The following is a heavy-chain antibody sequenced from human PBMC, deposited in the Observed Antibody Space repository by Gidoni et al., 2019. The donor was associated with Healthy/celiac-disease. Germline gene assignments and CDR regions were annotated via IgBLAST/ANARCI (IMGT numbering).Heavy chain of an antibody. CDR1: GGSFSGSY. D-gene: IGHD5-12*01. J-gene: IGHJ4*02. CDR3: ARFGKRQYVDIVATIGYYFDY. Sequence: VQLQQWGAGLLKPSETLSLTCAVYGGSFSGSYWSWIRQPPGKGLEWIGEINHSGSTNYNPSLKSRVTISVDTSKNQFALKLSSVTAADTAVYYCARFGKRQYVDIVATIGYYFDYWGQGTLVTVSS. CDR2: INHSGST. V-gene: IGHV4-34*01.